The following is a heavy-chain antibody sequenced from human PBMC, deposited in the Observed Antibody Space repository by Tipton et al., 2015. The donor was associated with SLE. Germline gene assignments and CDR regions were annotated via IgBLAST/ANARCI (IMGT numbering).Heavy chain of an antibody. J-gene: IGHJ1*01. CDR1: GGSVLGGPNS. V-gene: IGHV4-39*01. Sequence: TLSLTCSVSGGSVLGGPNSWGWIRQSPRTGLEWIGLIYYSGTTFYNPSLRSRVSISLDTPKNQFSLRLTSVTAADTAVYYCATNGHGETYEFFTEYLRHWGQGTLVTVSS. CDR3: ATNGHGETYEFFTEYLRH. CDR2: IYYSGTT. D-gene: IGHD5-12*01.